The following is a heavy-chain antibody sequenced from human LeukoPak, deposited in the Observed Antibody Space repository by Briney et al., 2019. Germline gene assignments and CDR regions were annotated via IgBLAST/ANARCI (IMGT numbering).Heavy chain of an antibody. D-gene: IGHD2-15*01. CDR2: IYYSGST. J-gene: IGHJ6*03. V-gene: IGHV4-59*01. CDR3: ARWFCSGACYYMDV. CDR1: GGSITSYY. Sequence: SETLSLTCTVSGGSITSYYWSWIRQPPGKGLEYIGHIYYSGSTAYNPSLRSRVTISVDTSKNQFSLKLNSVSAAGTAMYFCARWFCSGACYYMDVWGKGTTVTVSS.